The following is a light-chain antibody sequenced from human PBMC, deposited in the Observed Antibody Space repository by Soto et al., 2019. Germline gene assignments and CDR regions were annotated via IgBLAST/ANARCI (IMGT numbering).Light chain of an antibody. CDR3: QQYNDWPPWT. J-gene: IGKJ1*01. CDR1: ESISTN. Sequence: EIVMTQSPATLSVSPGERATLSCRASESISTNLAWYQQKRGQPPRLLIYGASTRATDIPARFSGSGSGTEFTLTISSLQSEDFAVYHCQQYNDWPPWTFGKGNQVEIK. V-gene: IGKV3-15*01. CDR2: GAS.